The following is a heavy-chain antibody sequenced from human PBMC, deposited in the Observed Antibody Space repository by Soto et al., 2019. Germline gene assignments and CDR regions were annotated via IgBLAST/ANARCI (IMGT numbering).Heavy chain of an antibody. CDR2: INAGNGNT. V-gene: IGHV1-3*01. J-gene: IGHJ5*02. Sequence: ASVKVSGKASGYTFTSYAMHWVRQAPGQRLEWMGWINAGNGNTKYSQKFQGRVTITRDTSASTAYMELSSLRSEDTAVYYCARDNAIAARVPAWLRFDPWGQGTLVTVS. CDR1: GYTFTSYA. CDR3: ARDNAIAARVPAWLRFDP. D-gene: IGHD6-6*01.